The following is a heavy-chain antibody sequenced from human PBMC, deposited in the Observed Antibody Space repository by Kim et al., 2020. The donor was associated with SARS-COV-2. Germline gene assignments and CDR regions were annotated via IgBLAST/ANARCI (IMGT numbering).Heavy chain of an antibody. J-gene: IGHJ5*02. CDR3: ASNYSAARKFDP. Sequence: ADSLNGRFTASRDHAKNTLYLQMNSLRVENTAVYYCASNYSAARKFDPWGQGTLVTVSS. V-gene: IGHV3-74*01. D-gene: IGHD5-18*01.